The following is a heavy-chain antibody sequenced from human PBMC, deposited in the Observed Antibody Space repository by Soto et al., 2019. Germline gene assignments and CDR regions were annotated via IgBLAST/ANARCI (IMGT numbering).Heavy chain of an antibody. CDR1: GGSISSSSYY. Sequence: QLQLQESGPGLVKPSETLSLTCTVSGGSISSSSYYWGWIRQPPGKGLEWIGSIYYSGSTYYNPSLTSRVPISVDTSKNQFSLKLRSVTAADTAVYYCARNIVVVINSPDDAFDIWGQGTMVTVSS. J-gene: IGHJ3*02. V-gene: IGHV4-39*01. CDR2: IYYSGST. D-gene: IGHD2-21*01. CDR3: ARNIVVVINSPDDAFDI.